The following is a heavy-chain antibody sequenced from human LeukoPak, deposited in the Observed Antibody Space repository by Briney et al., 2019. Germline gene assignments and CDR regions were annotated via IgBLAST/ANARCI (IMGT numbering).Heavy chain of an antibody. V-gene: IGHV3-21*04. CDR2: ISSGSSDI. CDR1: GFTFSSYT. D-gene: IGHD3-16*02. J-gene: IGHJ4*02. CDR3: ARAVDDYVWGSYRPPGH. Sequence: GGSLRLSCAASGFTFSSYTMTWVRQAPGKGLEWVSSISSGSSDISYADSVKGRFTISRDNAKYSLYLQMNSLRAEDTAVYYCARAVDDYVWGSYRPPGHWGQGTLVTVSS.